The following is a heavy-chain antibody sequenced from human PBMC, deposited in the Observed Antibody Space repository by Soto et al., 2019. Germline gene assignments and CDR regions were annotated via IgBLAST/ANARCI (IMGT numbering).Heavy chain of an antibody. Sequence: QEQLQESGPGLVEPSGTLSLTCAVSTDSINNKDYLWNWVRQPPGRVLEWIGEISYDGDARHNPSLRNRVTISIDKSSGQFSLDLTSVTAADTAAYYCASAAIAPTGQRYFHLWGRGTLVS. J-gene: IGHJ2*01. CDR3: ASAAIAPTGQRYFHL. CDR2: ISYDGDA. V-gene: IGHV4-4*02. D-gene: IGHD1-1*01. CDR1: TDSINNKDYL.